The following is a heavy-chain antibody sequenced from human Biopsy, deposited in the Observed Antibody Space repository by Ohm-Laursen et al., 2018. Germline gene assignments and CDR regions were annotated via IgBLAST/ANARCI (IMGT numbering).Heavy chain of an antibody. CDR3: AGGAAKGNPYDH. CDR2: IIPTFDTP. V-gene: IGHV1-69*06. D-gene: IGHD3-10*01. J-gene: IGHJ5*02. Sequence: GASVKVSCKASGGTFSSHVISWVRQAPGQGLEWMGRIIPTFDTPTYAPDFQGRVTFTADKSTGTAHLDLSRLRSEDTAIYYCAGGAAKGNPYDHWGQGTLVTVSS. CDR1: GGTFSSHV.